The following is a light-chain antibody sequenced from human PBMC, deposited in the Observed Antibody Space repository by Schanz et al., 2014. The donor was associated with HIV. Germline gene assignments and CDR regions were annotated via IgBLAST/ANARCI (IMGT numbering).Light chain of an antibody. V-gene: IGLV1-44*01. J-gene: IGLJ1*01. Sequence: QSVLTQPPSASGTPGQRVTISCSGSSSNIGSNPVNWYQHLPGTAPKVVIYNNNQRPSGVPDRFSGSRSGTSASLAISGLQAEDEAEYYCQSYDSSLSGYVFGPGTKVTVL. CDR3: QSYDSSLSGYV. CDR1: SSNIGSNP. CDR2: NNN.